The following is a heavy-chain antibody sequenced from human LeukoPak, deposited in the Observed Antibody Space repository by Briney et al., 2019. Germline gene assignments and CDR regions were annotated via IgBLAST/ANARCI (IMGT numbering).Heavy chain of an antibody. V-gene: IGHV1-8*02. Sequence: ASVKVSCKASGYTFTSYDINRVRQATGQGLEWMGWMNPNSGNTGYAQKFQGRVTMTRNTSISTAYMELSSLRSEDTAVYYCARRIGYYDYVWGEYYFDYWGQGTLVTVSS. CDR3: ARRIGYYDYVWGEYYFDY. D-gene: IGHD3-16*01. CDR1: GYTFTSYD. J-gene: IGHJ4*02. CDR2: MNPNSGNT.